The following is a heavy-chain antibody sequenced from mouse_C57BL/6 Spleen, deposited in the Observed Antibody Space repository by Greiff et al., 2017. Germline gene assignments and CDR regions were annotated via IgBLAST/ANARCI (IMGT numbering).Heavy chain of an antibody. CDR1: GFTFTDYY. Sequence: EVKLVESGGGLVQPGGSLSLSCAASGFTFTDYYMSWVRQPPGKALEWLGFIRNKANGYTTEYSASVKGRFTISRDNSQSILYLQMNALRAEDSATYYCARSPRDGYFDVWGTGTTVTVSS. CDR2: IRNKANGYTT. V-gene: IGHV7-3*01. J-gene: IGHJ1*03. CDR3: ARSPRDGYFDV. D-gene: IGHD3-3*01.